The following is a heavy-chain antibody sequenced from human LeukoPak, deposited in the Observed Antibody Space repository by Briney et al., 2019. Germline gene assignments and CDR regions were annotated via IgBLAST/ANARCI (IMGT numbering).Heavy chain of an antibody. CDR2: ISGSGGST. Sequence: GGSLRLSCAGSGFTFSSNPLSWVRQAPGKGLEWVSAISGSGGSTYYADSVKGRFTISRDNSKNTLYLQMISLRAEDTAVYYCAKYYSGYDGDYYYGMDVWGQGTTVTVSS. J-gene: IGHJ6*02. CDR3: AKYYSGYDGDYYYGMDV. CDR1: GFTFSSNP. V-gene: IGHV3-23*01. D-gene: IGHD5-12*01.